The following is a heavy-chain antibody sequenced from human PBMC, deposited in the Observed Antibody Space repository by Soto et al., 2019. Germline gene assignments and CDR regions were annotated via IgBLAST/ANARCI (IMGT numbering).Heavy chain of an antibody. CDR3: ARSSKGRQWELLSSRAFDI. V-gene: IGHV1-69*12. J-gene: IGHJ3*02. D-gene: IGHD1-26*01. CDR1: GGTFSSYA. Sequence: QVQLVQSGAEVKKPGSSVKVSCKASGGTFSSYAISWVRQAPGQGLEWMGGIIPIFGTANYAQKFQGRVTITADESTSTAYMERSSLRSEDTAVYYCARSSKGRQWELLSSRAFDIWGQGTMVTVSS. CDR2: IIPIFGTA.